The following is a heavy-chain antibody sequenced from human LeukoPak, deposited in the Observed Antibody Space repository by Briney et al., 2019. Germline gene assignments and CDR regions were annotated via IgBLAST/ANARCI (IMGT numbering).Heavy chain of an antibody. CDR2: ISWNSGSM. J-gene: IGHJ4*02. CDR1: GFTFGDYA. CDR3: AKDIGNDLAVAEGADC. Sequence: GGSLRLSCAASGFTFGDYAMYWARQAPGQGLERVSGISWNSGSMAYSDSVKGRFTISRDNAKSSLYLQMNSLRAEDTALYFCAKDIGNDLAVAEGADCWGQGTLVTVSS. V-gene: IGHV3-9*01. D-gene: IGHD6-13*01.